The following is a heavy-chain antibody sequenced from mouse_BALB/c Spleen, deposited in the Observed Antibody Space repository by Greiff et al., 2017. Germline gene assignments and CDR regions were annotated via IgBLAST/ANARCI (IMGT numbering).Heavy chain of an antibody. V-gene: IGHV1S81*02. CDR3: AFTTDYAMDY. Sequence: VQLQQPGAELVKPGASVKLSCKASGYTFTSYWMHWVKQRPGQGLEWIGEINPSNGRTNYNEKFKSKATLTVDKSSSTAYMQLSSLTSEDSAVYYCAFTTDYAMDYWGQGTSVTVSS. J-gene: IGHJ4*01. CDR2: INPSNGRT. D-gene: IGHD1-1*01. CDR1: GYTFTSYW.